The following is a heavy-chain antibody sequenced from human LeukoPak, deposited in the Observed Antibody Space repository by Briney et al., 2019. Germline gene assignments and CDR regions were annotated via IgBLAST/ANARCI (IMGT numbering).Heavy chain of an antibody. D-gene: IGHD6-13*01. CDR3: ARDAAIIAAAGTFDY. V-gene: IGHV1-46*01. J-gene: IGHJ4*02. CDR2: INPSGGST. CDR1: GYTFTSYY. Sequence: ASVKVSCKASGYTFTSYYMLWVRQAPGQGLEWMGIINPSGGSTSYAQKFQGRVTMTRDTSTSTVYMELSSLRSEDTAVYYCARDAAIIAAAGTFDYWGQGTLVTVSS.